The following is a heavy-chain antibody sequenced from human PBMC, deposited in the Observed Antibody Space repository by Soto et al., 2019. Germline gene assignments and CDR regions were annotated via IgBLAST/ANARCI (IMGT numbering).Heavy chain of an antibody. J-gene: IGHJ4*02. D-gene: IGHD6-19*01. V-gene: IGHV1-24*01. CDR2: FDPEDGET. Sequence: ASVKVSGKVSGYTLTELSMHWVRQAPGKGLEWMGGFDPEDGETIYAQKFQGRVTMTEDTSTDTAYMELSSLRSEDTAVYYCATTTGRAVAGDYWGQGTLVTVSS. CDR1: GYTLTELS. CDR3: ATTTGRAVAGDY.